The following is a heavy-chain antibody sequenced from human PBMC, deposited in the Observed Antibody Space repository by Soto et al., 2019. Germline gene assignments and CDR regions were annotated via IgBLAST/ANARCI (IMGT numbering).Heavy chain of an antibody. J-gene: IGHJ5*02. D-gene: IGHD2-15*01. CDR2: ISGGGETI. Sequence: QVQLVESGGGLVRPGGSLRLSCAASGFTFSGYFMSWIRQSPGKGLEWISYISGGGETIHHADSVKGRFTISRDNAKMSLHLQMDSLRAEDTAVYYCARGGHGDGGWFDPWGQGTLVTVSS. CDR3: ARGGHGDGGWFDP. V-gene: IGHV3-11*01. CDR1: GFTFSGYF.